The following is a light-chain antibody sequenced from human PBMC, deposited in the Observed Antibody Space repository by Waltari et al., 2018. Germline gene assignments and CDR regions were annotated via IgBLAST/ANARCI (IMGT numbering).Light chain of an antibody. CDR2: DVS. Sequence: QSALTQPASVSGSPGQSITISCTGTSSDVGGYNYVSWYQQHPGKAPKLMIDDVSKRPSGVSNLFSGSKSGNTASLTISGLQAEDEADYYCSSYTSSSTWVFGGGTKLTVL. J-gene: IGLJ3*02. V-gene: IGLV2-14*01. CDR1: SSDVGGYNY. CDR3: SSYTSSSTWV.